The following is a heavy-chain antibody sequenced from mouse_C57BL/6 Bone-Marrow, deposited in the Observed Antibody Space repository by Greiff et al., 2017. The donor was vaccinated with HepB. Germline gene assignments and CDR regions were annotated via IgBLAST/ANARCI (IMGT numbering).Heavy chain of an antibody. CDR3: ASGWSFDY. Sequence: DVKLVESGGGLVQPGGSLKLSCAASGFTFSDYYMYWVRQTPEKRLEWVAYISNGGGSTYYPDTVKGRFTISRDNAKNTLYLQMSRLKSEDTAMYYCASGWSFDYWGQGTTLTVSS. V-gene: IGHV5-12*01. CDR1: GFTFSDYY. D-gene: IGHD2-3*01. J-gene: IGHJ2*01. CDR2: ISNGGGST.